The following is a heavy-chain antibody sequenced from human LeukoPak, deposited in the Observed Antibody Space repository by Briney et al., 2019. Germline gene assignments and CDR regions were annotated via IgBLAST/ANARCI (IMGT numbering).Heavy chain of an antibody. D-gene: IGHD1-7*01. Sequence: ASVKVSCKASGYSFTGYYIYWVRQAPGQGLEWMGGINPNTGGTNYAQKFQGRVTMTRDTSISPAYMELSRLRSDDTAVYYCARGHELDMDVWGKGTTVTVSS. CDR2: INPNTGGT. J-gene: IGHJ6*03. CDR3: ARGHELDMDV. V-gene: IGHV1-2*02. CDR1: GYSFTGYY.